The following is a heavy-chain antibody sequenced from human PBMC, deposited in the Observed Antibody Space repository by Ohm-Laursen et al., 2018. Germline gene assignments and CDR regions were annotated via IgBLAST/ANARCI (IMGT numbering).Heavy chain of an antibody. V-gene: IGHV3-11*01. J-gene: IGHJ6*02. Sequence: SLRLSCSASGFTFSDYYMSWIRQAPGKGLEWVSYISSSGSTIYYADSVKGRFTISRDNAKNSLYLQMNSLRAEDTALYYCAKDKVRGTYYYYGMDVWGQGTTVTVSS. D-gene: IGHD3-10*01. CDR2: ISSSGSTI. CDR1: GFTFSDYY. CDR3: AKDKVRGTYYYYGMDV.